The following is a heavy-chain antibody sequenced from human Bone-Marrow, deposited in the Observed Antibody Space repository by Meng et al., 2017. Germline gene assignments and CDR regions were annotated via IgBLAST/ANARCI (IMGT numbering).Heavy chain of an antibody. V-gene: IGHV4-34*01. D-gene: IGHD1-1*01. CDR1: GGSFSGYY. CDR2: INHSGST. J-gene: IGHJ1*01. CDR3: ARGTRPLLFQH. Sequence: QVQLQQWGAGLLKPSETLSLTCAVYGGSFSGYYWSWIRQPPGKGLEWIGEINHSGSTNYNPSLKSRVTISVDTSKNQFSLKLSSVTAADTAVYYCARGTRPLLFQHWGQGTLVTVFS.